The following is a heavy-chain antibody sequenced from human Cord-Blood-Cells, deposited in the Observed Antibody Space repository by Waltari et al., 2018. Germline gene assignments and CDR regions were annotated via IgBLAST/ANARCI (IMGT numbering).Heavy chain of an antibody. J-gene: IGHJ4*02. CDR3: AVPSSGDPHYFDY. CDR2: ISYDGSNK. Sequence: QVQLVESGGGVVQPGRSLRLSCAASGFTFSSYGMPWVRQAPGKGLEWVAVISYDGSNKYYADSVKGRLTISRDNSKNTLYLQMNSLRAEDTAVYYCAVPSSGDPHYFDYWGQGTLVTVSS. V-gene: IGHV3-30*03. CDR1: GFTFSSYG. D-gene: IGHD7-27*01.